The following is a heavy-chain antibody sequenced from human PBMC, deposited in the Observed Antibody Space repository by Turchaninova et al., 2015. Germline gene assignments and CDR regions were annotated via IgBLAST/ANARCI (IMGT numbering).Heavy chain of an antibody. J-gene: IGHJ4*02. CDR2: IYYGGGT. D-gene: IGHD4-17*01. V-gene: IGHV4-34*01. CDR3: ARHGEFYFDY. CDR1: GGSFSGYY. Sequence: QVQLQQWGAGLLKPSETLSLTCTVYGGSFSGYYWSWIRPPPGKGLDWLGQIYYGGGTSYNPSLKSRVTISLDTSKSQLSLRLTSVTAADTAVYYCARHGEFYFDYWGQGALVTVSS.